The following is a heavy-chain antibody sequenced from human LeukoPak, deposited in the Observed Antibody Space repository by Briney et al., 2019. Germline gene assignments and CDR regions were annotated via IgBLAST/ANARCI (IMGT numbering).Heavy chain of an antibody. CDR1: GFSLSTSGMC. CDR3: ARMSGELLQSFDI. Sequence: SGPALVKPTQTLTLTCTFSGFSLSTSGMCVSWIRQPPGKALEWLAHIDWDDDKYYSTSLKTRLTISKDTSKNQVVLTMTNMDPVDAATYYCARMSGELLQSFDIWGQGTMVTVSS. V-gene: IGHV2-70*01. D-gene: IGHD1-26*01. CDR2: IDWDDDK. J-gene: IGHJ3*02.